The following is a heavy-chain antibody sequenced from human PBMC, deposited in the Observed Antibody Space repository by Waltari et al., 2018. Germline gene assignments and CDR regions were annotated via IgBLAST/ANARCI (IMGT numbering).Heavy chain of an antibody. J-gene: IGHJ5*02. CDR2: IYDSGST. D-gene: IGHD1-7*01. V-gene: IGHV4-30-4*08. CDR1: SCSLSSGDYY. Sequence: QMQLQESGPGLVKPSQTLSLTCTVSSCSLSSGDYYWNWLRQPPGPGLEWIGYIYDSGSTYYNPSLKSRVTISVDTSKNQFSLKLSSVTAADTAVYYCARACITGTTRWFDPGGQGTLVTVSS. CDR3: ARACITGTTRWFDP.